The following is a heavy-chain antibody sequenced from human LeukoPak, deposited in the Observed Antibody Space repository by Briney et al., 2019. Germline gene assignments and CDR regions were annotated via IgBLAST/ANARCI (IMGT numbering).Heavy chain of an antibody. J-gene: IGHJ5*02. D-gene: IGHD6-13*01. V-gene: IGHV3-23*01. CDR3: AKVGDGAAAGTDWFDP. Sequence: SGGSTYYAASVKGRFTISRDNSKNTLYLQMNSLRAEDTAVYYCAKVGDGAAAGTDWFDPWGQGTLVTVSS. CDR2: SGGST.